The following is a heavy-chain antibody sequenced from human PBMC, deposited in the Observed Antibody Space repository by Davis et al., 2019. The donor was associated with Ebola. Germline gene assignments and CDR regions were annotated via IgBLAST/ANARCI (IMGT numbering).Heavy chain of an antibody. CDR3: ARRDGYSLSLGY. Sequence: SETLSLTCTVSGYSISSGYNWGWIRQPPGKGLEWIGSIYYSGNTYYNPSLKSRVTISVDTSKNQFSLKVSSVTAADTAVYYCARRDGYSLSLGYWGQGTLVTVSS. CDR2: IYYSGNT. V-gene: IGHV4-38-2*02. D-gene: IGHD5-24*01. CDR1: GYSISSGYN. J-gene: IGHJ4*02.